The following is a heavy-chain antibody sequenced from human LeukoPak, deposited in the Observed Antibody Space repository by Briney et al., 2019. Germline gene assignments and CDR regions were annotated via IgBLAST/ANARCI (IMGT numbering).Heavy chain of an antibody. CDR3: AREVSYDFWSGYGPDY. CDR1: GFTFSSYS. CDR2: ISSSSSYI. V-gene: IGHV3-21*01. D-gene: IGHD3-3*01. Sequence: GGSLRLSCAASGFTFSSYSMNWVRQAPGKGLEWVSSISSSSSYIYYADSVKGRFTISRDNAKNSLYLQMNSLRAEDTAVYYCAREVSYDFWSGYGPDYWGQGTLVTVSS. J-gene: IGHJ4*02.